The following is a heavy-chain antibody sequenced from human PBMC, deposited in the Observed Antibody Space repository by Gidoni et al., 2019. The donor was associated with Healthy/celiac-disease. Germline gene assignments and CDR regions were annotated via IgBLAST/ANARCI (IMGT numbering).Heavy chain of an antibody. CDR3: ARVGYCSGGSCPRHFDY. CDR2: INHSGST. V-gene: IGHV4-34*01. D-gene: IGHD2-15*01. Sequence: QVQLQQWGAGLLKPSETLSLTCAVYGGSFSGYYWGWIRQPPGKGLEWIGEINHSGSTNYNPSLKSRVTISVDTSKNQFSLKLSSVTAADTAVYYCARVGYCSGGSCPRHFDYWGQGTLVTVSS. CDR1: GGSFSGYY. J-gene: IGHJ4*02.